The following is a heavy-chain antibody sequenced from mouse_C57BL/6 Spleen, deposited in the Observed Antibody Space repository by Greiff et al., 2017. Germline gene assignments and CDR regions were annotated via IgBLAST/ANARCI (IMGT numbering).Heavy chain of an antibody. V-gene: IGHV1-15*01. CDR3: TRGDYDYDGSFAY. Sequence: QVQLKQSGAELVRPGASVTLSCKASGYTFTDYEMHWVKQTPVHGLEWIGAIDPETGGTAYNQKFKGKAILTADKSSSTAYMELRSLTSEDSAVYYCTRGDYDYDGSFAYWGQGTLVTVSA. CDR1: GYTFTDYE. J-gene: IGHJ3*01. CDR2: IDPETGGT. D-gene: IGHD2-4*01.